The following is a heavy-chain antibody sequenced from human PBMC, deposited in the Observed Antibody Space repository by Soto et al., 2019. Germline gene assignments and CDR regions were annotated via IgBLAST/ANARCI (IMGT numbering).Heavy chain of an antibody. CDR1: GYTFVSYG. Sequence: QVQLVQSGAEVKEPGASVKVSCKASGYTFVSYGISWVRQAPGQGLEWMGWISPYNGNTNYAQKFQGRVTMTTDTSTSTVYMELRSLRSDDTAVYYCSRAAQKWLFAAFDIWGQGTMVTVSS. D-gene: IGHD6-19*01. CDR2: ISPYNGNT. J-gene: IGHJ3*02. V-gene: IGHV1-18*01. CDR3: SRAAQKWLFAAFDI.